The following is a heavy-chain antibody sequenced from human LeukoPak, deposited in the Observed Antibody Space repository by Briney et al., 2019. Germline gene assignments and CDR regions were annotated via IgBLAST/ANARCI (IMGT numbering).Heavy chain of an antibody. CDR3: ARDTYRFDDF. CDR2: INEDGSDK. V-gene: IGHV3-7*01. Sequence: TGGSLRLSCAASGYTFSDYWMCWVRQAPGKGLEWVASINEDGSDKYYVDSVKGRFTISRDNAKNSLYLQMNSLRAEDTALYYCARDTYRFDDFWGQGTLVTVSS. J-gene: IGHJ4*02. CDR1: GYTFSDYW.